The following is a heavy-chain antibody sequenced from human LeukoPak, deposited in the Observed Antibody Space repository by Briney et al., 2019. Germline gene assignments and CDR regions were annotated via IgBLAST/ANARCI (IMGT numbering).Heavy chain of an antibody. J-gene: IGHJ4*02. CDR1: CYSFTSYW. CDR3: ARHAVDATGLR. Sequence: GESLKISCKGSCYSFTSYWIGWGRQIPGKGLEWMGIIYPSDSDTRDSKFFQGQVIISAEKTISTSYLLWSSLKASHTAMYYCARHAVDATGLRWGEGTLVTVSS. D-gene: IGHD2-15*01. V-gene: IGHV5-51*01. CDR2: IYPSDSDT.